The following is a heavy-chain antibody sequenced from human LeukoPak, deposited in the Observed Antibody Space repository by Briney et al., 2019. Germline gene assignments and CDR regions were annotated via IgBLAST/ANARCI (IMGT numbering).Heavy chain of an antibody. D-gene: IGHD5-12*01. Sequence: PSQTLSLTCAVSGGSISSSNWWSWVRQPPGKGLEWIGEIYHSGSTNYNPSLKSRVTISVDKSKNQFSLKLSSVTAADTAVYYCASQYSGYDSLQNYYYYYMDVWGKGTTVTVSS. CDR1: GGSISSSNW. J-gene: IGHJ6*03. CDR3: ASQYSGYDSLQNYYYYYMDV. CDR2: IYHSGST. V-gene: IGHV4-4*02.